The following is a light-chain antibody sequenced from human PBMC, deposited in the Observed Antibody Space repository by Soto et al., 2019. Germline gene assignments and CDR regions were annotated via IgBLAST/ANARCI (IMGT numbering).Light chain of an antibody. Sequence: QSALTQPGSVSGSPGQSITISCTGISADVSTSNFVSWYQHHPGKGPRLILYDFTHRPSGISDRFSGSKSGDTASLTISGLRAEDDADYYCASYRSGPLYVFGTGTKLTV. J-gene: IGLJ1*01. V-gene: IGLV2-14*03. CDR2: DFT. CDR1: SADVSTSNF. CDR3: ASYRSGPLYV.